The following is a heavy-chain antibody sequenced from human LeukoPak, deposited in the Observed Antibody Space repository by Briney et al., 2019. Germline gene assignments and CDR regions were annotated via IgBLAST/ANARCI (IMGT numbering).Heavy chain of an antibody. J-gene: IGHJ4*02. CDR1: GFIFSSYA. V-gene: IGHV3-48*04. CDR2: ISSSSTAI. CDR3: ARDNFWWIQLWTLDY. D-gene: IGHD5-18*01. Sequence: GGSLRLSCAASGFIFSSYAMSWVRQAPGKGLEWVSFISSSSTAIYYADSVRGRFTVSRDNAKNSLSLQMNGLRAEDTAVYYCARDNFWWIQLWTLDYWGQGTLVTVSS.